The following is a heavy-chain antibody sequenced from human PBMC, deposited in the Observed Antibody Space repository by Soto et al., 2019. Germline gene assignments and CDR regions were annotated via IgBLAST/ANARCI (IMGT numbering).Heavy chain of an antibody. D-gene: IGHD3-10*01. CDR2: IIPIFGTA. CDR1: GGTFSSYA. J-gene: IGHJ6*02. CDR3: ARKPGRGAPMDV. V-gene: IGHV1-69*13. Sequence: SVKVSCKASGGTFSSYAISWVRQAPGQGLEWMGGIIPIFGTANYTQKFQGRVTITADESTSTAYMELSSLRSEDTAVYYCARKPGRGAPMDVWGQGTTVTVSS.